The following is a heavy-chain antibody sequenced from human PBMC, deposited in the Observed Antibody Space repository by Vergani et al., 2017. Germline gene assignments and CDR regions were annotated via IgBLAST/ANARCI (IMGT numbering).Heavy chain of an antibody. D-gene: IGHD2-2*02. J-gene: IGHJ6*02. Sequence: QVQLVESGGGVVQPGRSLRLPCAASGFTFSSYGMHWVRQAPGKGLEWVAVISYDGSNKYYADSVKGRFTISRENSKNTLYLQMNSLRAEDTAVYYCAKDRLVVPAAILYYYYYGMDVWGQGTTVTVSS. CDR1: GFTFSSYG. CDR3: AKDRLVVPAAILYYYYYGMDV. CDR2: ISYDGSNK. V-gene: IGHV3-30*18.